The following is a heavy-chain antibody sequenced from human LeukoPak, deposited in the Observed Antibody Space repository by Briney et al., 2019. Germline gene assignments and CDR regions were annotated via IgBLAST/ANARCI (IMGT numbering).Heavy chain of an antibody. Sequence: PSETLSLTCTVSGDSFSYFYWSWIRQPPGKGLEWIGYIYNSGSTNYNPSLKSRVTISLDSSKNRFSLKLSSVTAADPAVYYCARGVVAAAGRTFDFWGQGTLVTVSS. V-gene: IGHV4-59*01. D-gene: IGHD6-13*01. CDR3: ARGVVAAAGRTFDF. J-gene: IGHJ4*02. CDR1: GDSFSYFY. CDR2: IYNSGST.